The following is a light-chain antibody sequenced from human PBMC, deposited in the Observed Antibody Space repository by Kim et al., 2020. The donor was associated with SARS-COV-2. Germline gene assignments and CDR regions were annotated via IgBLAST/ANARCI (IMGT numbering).Light chain of an antibody. CDR2: GAS. V-gene: IGKV3-20*01. J-gene: IGKJ2*01. CDR1: QSVSGSY. Sequence: PGERAPLSCRASQSVSGSYLAWYQQKPGQAPRLLIYGASSRATGIPDRFSGSGSATDLTLTISRLEPEDFAVYYCQQYGSSYTFGQGTKLEI. CDR3: QQYGSSYT.